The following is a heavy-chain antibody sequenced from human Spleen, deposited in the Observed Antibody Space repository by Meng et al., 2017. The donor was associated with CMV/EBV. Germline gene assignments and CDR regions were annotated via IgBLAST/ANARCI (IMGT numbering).Heavy chain of an antibody. CDR1: GFTFSTYS. D-gene: IGHD4-23*01. J-gene: IGHJ4*02. CDR2: ITHSGGGT. CDR3: AKIDYGGDYFDS. Sequence: LSLTCAASGFTFSTYSMAWVRQAPGKGLEWVSAITHSGGGTFYTDSVRGRFTVSRHNSRNTLYLQMNSLRAEDTAMYYCAKIDYGGDYFDSWGRGTLVTVSS. V-gene: IGHV3-23*01.